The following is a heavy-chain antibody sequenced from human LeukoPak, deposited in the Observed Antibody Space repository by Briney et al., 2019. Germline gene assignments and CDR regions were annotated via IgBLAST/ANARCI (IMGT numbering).Heavy chain of an antibody. CDR1: GYTFTGYY. CDR3: ARLAGTQYDYAPPDI. J-gene: IGHJ3*02. Sequence: ASVKVSCKASGYTFTGYYMHWVRQAPGQGLEWMGRINPNSGGTNYAQKFQGRVTMTRDTSISTAYMELSRLRSDDTAVYYCARLAGTQYDYAPPDIWGQGTMVTVSS. D-gene: IGHD3-16*01. CDR2: INPNSGGT. V-gene: IGHV1-2*06.